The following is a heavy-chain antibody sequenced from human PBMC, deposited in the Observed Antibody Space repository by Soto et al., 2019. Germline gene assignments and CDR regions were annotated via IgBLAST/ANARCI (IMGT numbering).Heavy chain of an antibody. CDR1: GYTFTSYG. D-gene: IGHD2-15*01. J-gene: IGHJ4*02. Sequence: ASVKVSCKASGYTFTSYGISWVRQAPGQGLEWMGWISAYNGNTNYAQKLQGRVTMTTDTSTSTAYMELRSLRSDDTAVYYCARDPRYCSGGSCYGYWGQGTLVTVSS. CDR2: ISAYNGNT. V-gene: IGHV1-18*01. CDR3: ARDPRYCSGGSCYGY.